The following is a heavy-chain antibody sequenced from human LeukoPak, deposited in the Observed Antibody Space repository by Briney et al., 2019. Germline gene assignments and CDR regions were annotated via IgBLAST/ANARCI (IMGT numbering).Heavy chain of an antibody. J-gene: IGHJ4*02. CDR2: IYYSGNT. CDR3: ARVPSGSYGQIDY. D-gene: IGHD1-26*01. CDR1: GDSISSYY. V-gene: IGHV4-59*01. Sequence: SETLSLTCTVSGDSISSYYWNWIRQPPGKGLEWIGYIYYSGNTNYNPSLKSRVTMSVDTSKNQFSLKLSSVTAADTAVYYCARVPSGSYGQIDYWGQGTLVTVSS.